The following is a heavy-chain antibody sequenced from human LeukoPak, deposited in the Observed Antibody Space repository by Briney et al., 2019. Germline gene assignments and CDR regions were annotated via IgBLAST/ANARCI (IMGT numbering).Heavy chain of an antibody. CDR1: GGSISSYY. CDR2: IYYSGST. D-gene: IGHD6-19*01. CDR3: ARDSREQWLVLDY. J-gene: IGHJ4*02. Sequence: PSETLSLTCTVSGGSISSYYWSWIRQPPGKGLEWTGYIYYSGSTNYNPSLKSRVTISVDTSKNQFSLKLSSVTAADTAVYYCARDSREQWLVLDYWGQGTLVTVSS. V-gene: IGHV4-59*01.